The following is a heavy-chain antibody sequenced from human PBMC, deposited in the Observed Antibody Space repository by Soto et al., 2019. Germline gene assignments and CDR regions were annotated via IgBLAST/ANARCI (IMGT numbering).Heavy chain of an antibody. CDR3: ARELGYCSSTSFYKGYYGMDV. V-gene: IGHV3-33*01. D-gene: IGHD2-2*02. Sequence: GGSLRLSCAASGFTFSSYGMHWVRQAPGKGLEWVAVIWYDGSNKYYADSVKGRFIISRDNSKNTLYLQMNSLRAEDTAVYYCARELGYCSSTSFYKGYYGMDVWGPGTTVTVSS. CDR2: IWYDGSNK. CDR1: GFTFSSYG. J-gene: IGHJ6*02.